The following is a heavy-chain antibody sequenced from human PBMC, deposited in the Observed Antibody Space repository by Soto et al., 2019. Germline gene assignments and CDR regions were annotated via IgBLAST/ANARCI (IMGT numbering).Heavy chain of an antibody. CDR2: INDGNGNT. J-gene: IGHJ3*02. CDR1: GYTFTSYA. V-gene: IGHV1-3*01. Sequence: ASVKVSCKASGYTFTSYAMHWVRQAPGQRLEWMGWINDGNGNTKYSQKFQGRVTITRDTSASTAYMELSSLRSEDTAVYYCARDPTGRFAFDIWGQGTRVTVSS. CDR3: ARDPTGRFAFDI. D-gene: IGHD1-1*01.